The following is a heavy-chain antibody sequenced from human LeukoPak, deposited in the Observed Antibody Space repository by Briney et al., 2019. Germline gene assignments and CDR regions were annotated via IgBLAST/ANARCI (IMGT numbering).Heavy chain of an antibody. CDR2: ISAYNGNT. D-gene: IGHD2-2*01. CDR1: GYTFTSYG. Sequence: GASVEVSCKASGYTFTSYGISWVRQAPGQGLEWMGWISAYNGNTNYAQKLQGRVTMTTDTSTSTAYMELRSLRSDDTAVYYCASHKYCSSTSCYAFDIWGQGTMVTVSS. V-gene: IGHV1-18*01. CDR3: ASHKYCSSTSCYAFDI. J-gene: IGHJ3*02.